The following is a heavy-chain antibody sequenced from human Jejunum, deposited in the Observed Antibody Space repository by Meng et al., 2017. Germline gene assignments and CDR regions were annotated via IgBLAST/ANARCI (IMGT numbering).Heavy chain of an antibody. CDR3: AKGGRSTVTPFAS. V-gene: IGHV3-30*10. D-gene: IGHD3-16*01. J-gene: IGHJ4*02. Sequence: GESLKISCAASGFRFNGFAMHWVRQAPGKGLEWVGVISYDGSDKYYTDSVKGRFTMSKDSSTLYLQMNSLRPEDTAVYYCAKGGRSTVTPFASWGQGNLVNGAS. CDR1: GFRFNGFA. CDR2: ISYDGSDK.